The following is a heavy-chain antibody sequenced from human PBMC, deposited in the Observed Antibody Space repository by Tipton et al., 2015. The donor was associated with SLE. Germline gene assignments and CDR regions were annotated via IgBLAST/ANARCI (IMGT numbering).Heavy chain of an antibody. V-gene: IGHV4-59*11. CDR1: GGSISSHF. CDR2: VDYSGIT. J-gene: IGHJ3*01. CDR3: ARIIAGHGDAFDV. Sequence: TLSLTCTVSGGSISSHFWSWIRQPPGKGLEWIGYVDYSGITHYNPSLRGRVTISVDMSKNQFSVKLTSVTAADTAVYYCARIIAGHGDAFDVWGQGTMVTVSS.